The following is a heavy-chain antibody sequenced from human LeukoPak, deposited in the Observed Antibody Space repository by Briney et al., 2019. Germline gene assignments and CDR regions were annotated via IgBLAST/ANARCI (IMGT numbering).Heavy chain of an antibody. CDR1: GGSISSYY. J-gene: IGHJ3*02. D-gene: IGHD4-11*01. Sequence: SETLSLTCTVSGGSISSYYWSWIRQPPGKGLEWIGYIYYRGSTNYNPSLKSRVTISVDTSKNQFSLKLSSVTAADTAVYYCARGTTPFDIWGQGTMVTVSS. CDR2: IYYRGST. CDR3: ARGTTPFDI. V-gene: IGHV4-59*01.